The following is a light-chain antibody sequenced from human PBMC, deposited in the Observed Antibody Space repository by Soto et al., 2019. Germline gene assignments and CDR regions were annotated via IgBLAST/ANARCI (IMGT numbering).Light chain of an antibody. CDR3: QQYDIATG. V-gene: IGKV3-15*01. J-gene: IGKJ4*01. CDR1: ESVSTN. Sequence: EVVMTQSPASLSVSPGERATLSCRASESVSTNLAWYQQKRGQPPRLLSYAASTRATGVPARFSGSGSGTEFTLTISSLQSEDFAVYYCQQYDIATGFGGGTKVEIK. CDR2: AAS.